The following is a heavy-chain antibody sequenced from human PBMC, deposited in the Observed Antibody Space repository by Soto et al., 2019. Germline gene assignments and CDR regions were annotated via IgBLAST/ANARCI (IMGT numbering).Heavy chain of an antibody. Sequence: GGSLRLSCAASGFTFSSYAMSCVRQAPGKGLEWVSAISGSGGSTYYADSVKGRFTISRDNSKNTLYLQMNSLRAEDTAVYYCAKDGWDYGDYVSWFDPWGQGTLVTVSS. V-gene: IGHV3-23*01. CDR2: ISGSGGST. CDR3: AKDGWDYGDYVSWFDP. D-gene: IGHD4-17*01. CDR1: GFTFSSYA. J-gene: IGHJ5*02.